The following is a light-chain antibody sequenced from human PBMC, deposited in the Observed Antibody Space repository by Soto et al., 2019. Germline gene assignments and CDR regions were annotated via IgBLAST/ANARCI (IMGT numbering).Light chain of an antibody. V-gene: IGKV1-39*01. CDR2: DGS. CDR3: QQSYSTPWT. Sequence: DIQMTQSPSSLSASVGDRVTITCRASRTISSYLNWYQQKPGEAPKVLIYDGSALQSGVPSRFSGSGSATQFTLTISSLQPEDVAIYYCQQSYSTPWTFGQGTKVEIK. J-gene: IGKJ1*01. CDR1: RTISSY.